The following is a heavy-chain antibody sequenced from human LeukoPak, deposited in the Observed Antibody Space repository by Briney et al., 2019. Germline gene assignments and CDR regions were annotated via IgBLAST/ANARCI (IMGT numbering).Heavy chain of an antibody. V-gene: IGHV1-2*06. J-gene: IGHJ5*02. CDR2: INPNSGGT. Sequence: GASVKVSCKASGYTLTGYYMHWVRQAPGEGLEWMGRINPNSGGTNYAQKFQGRVTMTRDTPISTAYMELSRLRSDDTAVYYCARRPGSGELLTVGNWFDPWGQGTLVTVSS. CDR3: ARRPGSGELLTVGNWFDP. D-gene: IGHD3-10*01. CDR1: GYTLTGYY.